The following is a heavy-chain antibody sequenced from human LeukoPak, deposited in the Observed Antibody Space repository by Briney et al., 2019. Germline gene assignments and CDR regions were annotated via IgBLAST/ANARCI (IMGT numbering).Heavy chain of an antibody. CDR3: AKENGDLYEYCGFTSCPDNWFDP. CDR1: GFTFSSYA. Sequence: GGSLRLSCAASGFTFSSYAMHWFRQAPGKGLEWLAVISYDGSNKYYADSVKGRFTISRDNSKNTVYLQMNSLRAEDTAVYYCAKENGDLYEYCGFTSCPDNWFDPWGQGTLVTVSS. J-gene: IGHJ5*02. D-gene: IGHD2-2*01. V-gene: IGHV3-30-3*01. CDR2: ISYDGSNK.